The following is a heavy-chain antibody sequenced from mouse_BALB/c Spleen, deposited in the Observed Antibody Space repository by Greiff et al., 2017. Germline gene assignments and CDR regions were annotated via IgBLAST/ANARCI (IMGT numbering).Heavy chain of an antibody. CDR3: LYYRAWLAY. V-gene: IGHV1S56*01. CDR2: IYPGDGST. J-gene: IGHJ3*01. CDR1: GYTFTSYY. Sequence: VQLQQSGPELVKPGASVKMSCKASGYTFTSYYIHWVKQRPGQGLEWIGWIYPGDGSTKYNEKFKGKTTLTADKSSSTAYMLLSSLTSEDSAIYFCLYYRAWLAYWGQGTRGTVSA. D-gene: IGHD2-14*01.